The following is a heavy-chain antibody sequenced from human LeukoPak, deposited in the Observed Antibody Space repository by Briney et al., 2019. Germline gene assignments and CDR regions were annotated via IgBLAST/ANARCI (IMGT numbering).Heavy chain of an antibody. V-gene: IGHV4-39*01. CDR2: IFYRGNT. CDR1: GGSISTNNYY. D-gene: IGHD3-3*01. Sequence: TPSETLSLTCTVSGGSISTNNYYWGWIRQPPGKGLEWIWSIFYRGNTYYNPSLKSRVTISIDTSKDQFSLKLTSVTAADTAIFYCARHGYDVLSGLFDYWGQGSLVTVSS. J-gene: IGHJ4*02. CDR3: ARHGYDVLSGLFDY.